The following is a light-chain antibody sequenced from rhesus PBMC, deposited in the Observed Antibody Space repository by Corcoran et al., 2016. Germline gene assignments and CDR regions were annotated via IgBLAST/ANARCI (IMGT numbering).Light chain of an antibody. Sequence: EIVMTQSPGTLSLSPGERATLSCRSSQSVSNSLAWYQQNPGQAPTLLIYGASSRATGIPDRFRGRGSGTYFTLTISSLGPEDVGVYYCQQDYSCPLTFGGGTKVELK. CDR2: GAS. J-gene: IGKJ4*01. CDR1: QSVSNS. V-gene: IGKV3-42*01. CDR3: QQDYSCPLT.